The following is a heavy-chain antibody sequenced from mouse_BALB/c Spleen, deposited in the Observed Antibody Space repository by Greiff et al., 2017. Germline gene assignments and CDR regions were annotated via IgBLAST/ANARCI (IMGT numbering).Heavy chain of an antibody. D-gene: IGHD1-1*01. CDR3: ARGPIYYYGSRSMDY. CDR2: ISSGGST. Sequence: EVKLMESGGGLVKPGGSLKLSCAASGFTFSSYAMSWVRQTPEKRLEWVASISSGGSTDYPDRVKGRFTISRDNARNILYLQMNSLRSEDTAMYYCARGPIYYYGSRSMDYWGQGTSVTVSA. V-gene: IGHV5-6-5*01. J-gene: IGHJ4*01. CDR1: GFTFSSYA.